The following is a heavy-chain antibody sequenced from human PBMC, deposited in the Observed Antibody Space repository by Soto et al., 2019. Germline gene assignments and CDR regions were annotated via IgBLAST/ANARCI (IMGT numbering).Heavy chain of an antibody. V-gene: IGHV1-18*01. Sequence: QVQLVQSGAEVKKPGASVKVSCKASGYTFSTDGISWLRQAPGQGLEWMGWIIGYTGNTQYAQNPQGSVTMTTGTSTSTAYMELRSLTSDDTAVYYWARDGGQTVVDSLGQGTLVTVSS. CDR2: IIGYTGNT. CDR3: ARDGGQTVVDS. J-gene: IGHJ5*01. CDR1: GYTFSTDG. D-gene: IGHD3-16*01.